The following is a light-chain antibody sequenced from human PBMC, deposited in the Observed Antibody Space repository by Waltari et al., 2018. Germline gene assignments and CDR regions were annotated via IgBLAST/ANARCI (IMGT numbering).Light chain of an antibody. CDR3: SSFTSTNTLL. J-gene: IGLJ2*01. V-gene: IGLV2-14*03. Sequence: QSALTQPASVSGSPGQSITISCTGTSSDIGYYDYVSWYQQHPGKAPKLIIYDVSERPSGVSIRFSGSKSGNTASLTISGLQAEDEADYYCSSFTSTNTLLFGGGTKLTVL. CDR1: SSDIGYYDY. CDR2: DVS.